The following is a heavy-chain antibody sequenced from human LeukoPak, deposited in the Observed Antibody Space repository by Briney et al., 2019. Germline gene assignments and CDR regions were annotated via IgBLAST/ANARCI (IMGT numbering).Heavy chain of an antibody. D-gene: IGHD4-11*01. CDR2: IGTSSTTT. CDR1: GFTFSSYT. J-gene: IGHJ6*03. CDR3: AKPRLPKPYYYMDV. V-gene: IGHV3-48*01. Sequence: TGGSLRLSCAASGFTFSSYTMNWVRQPPGKGLEWVSNIGTSSTTTYYADSVKGRFTISRDNSKNTLYLQMNSLRAEDTAVYYCAKPRLPKPYYYMDVWGKGTTVTVSS.